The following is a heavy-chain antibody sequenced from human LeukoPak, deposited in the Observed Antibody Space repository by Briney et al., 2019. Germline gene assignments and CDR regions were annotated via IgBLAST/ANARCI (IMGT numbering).Heavy chain of an antibody. D-gene: IGHD3-22*01. J-gene: IGHJ4*02. CDR2: INPNSGRA. CDR3: ARGTYYDSSAYSGVRLFDY. Sequence: ASVKVSCEASGYTFTGYYMHWVRQAPGQGLEWMGWINPNSGRANYAQKFQGRVTMTGDTSISTAYMELTRLTSDDTAVYYCARGTYYDSSAYSGVRLFDYWGQGTLVTVSS. CDR1: GYTFTGYY. V-gene: IGHV1-2*02.